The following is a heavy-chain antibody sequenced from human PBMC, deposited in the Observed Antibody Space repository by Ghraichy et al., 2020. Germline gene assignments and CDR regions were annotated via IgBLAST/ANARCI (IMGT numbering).Heavy chain of an antibody. V-gene: IGHV3-23*01. CDR2: ISGSGGST. D-gene: IGHD4-23*01. J-gene: IGHJ4*02. Sequence: GESLNISCAASGFTFSSYAMSWVRQAPGKGLEWVSAISGSGGSTYYADSVKGRFTISRDNSKNTLYLQMNSLKAEDTAVYYCAKHGGFRTIAPLPLDCSGQGTLVTVSS. CDR3: AKHGGFRTIAPLPLDC. CDR1: GFTFSSYA.